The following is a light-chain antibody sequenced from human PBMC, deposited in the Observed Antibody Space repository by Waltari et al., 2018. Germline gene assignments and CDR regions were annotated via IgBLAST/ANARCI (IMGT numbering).Light chain of an antibody. J-gene: IGKJ3*01. CDR2: TVS. CDR1: QNITRY. V-gene: IGKV1-39*01. CDR3: QQSYDYPVT. Sequence: DIQMTQSPSSLSASVGDRVTIGCRATQNITRYFNWYQQKPGKAPNLLIHTVSKLHSGVPSRFSGSGSGTDFTLAISSLQAEDFASYYCQQSYDYPVTFGPGTTVDLK.